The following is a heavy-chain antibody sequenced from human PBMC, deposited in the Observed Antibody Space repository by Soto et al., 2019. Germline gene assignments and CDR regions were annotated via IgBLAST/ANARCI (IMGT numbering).Heavy chain of an antibody. V-gene: IGHV1-69*13. CDR1: GGTFSSYA. CDR3: AREILVVYCSSTSCFTNNWFDP. J-gene: IGHJ5*02. Sequence: SVKVSCKASGGTFSSYAISWVRQAPGQGLEWMGGIIPIFGTANYAQKFQGRVTITADESTSTAYMELSSLRSEDTAVYYCAREILVVYCSSTSCFTNNWFDPWGQGTLVTVSS. D-gene: IGHD2-2*02. CDR2: IIPIFGTA.